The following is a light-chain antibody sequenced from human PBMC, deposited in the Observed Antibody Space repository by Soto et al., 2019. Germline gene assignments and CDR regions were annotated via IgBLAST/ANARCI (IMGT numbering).Light chain of an antibody. CDR1: QRISSW. CDR2: KAS. J-gene: IGKJ1*01. V-gene: IGKV1-5*03. CDR3: QQYNSYSRT. Sequence: DIQMTQSHSTLSASVGDRVTITCRASQRISSWLAWYQQKPGKAPKLLIYKASSLESGVPSRFSGSGSGTEFTLTISSLQPDDFATYYCQQYNSYSRTFGQGTKVEIK.